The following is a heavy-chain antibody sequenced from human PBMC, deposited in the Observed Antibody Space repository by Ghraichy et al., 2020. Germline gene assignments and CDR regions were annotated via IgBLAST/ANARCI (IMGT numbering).Heavy chain of an antibody. V-gene: IGHV3-23*01. D-gene: IGHD3-22*01. Sequence: GGSLRLSCAASGFTFSSYAMSWVRQAPGKGLEWVSAISGSGGSTYYADSVKGRFTISRDNSKNTLYLQMNSLRAEDTAVYYCAKVGGYYYDSSGYGPWGQGTMVTVSS. CDR3: AKVGGYYYDSSGYGP. CDR2: ISGSGGST. J-gene: IGHJ3*01. CDR1: GFTFSSYA.